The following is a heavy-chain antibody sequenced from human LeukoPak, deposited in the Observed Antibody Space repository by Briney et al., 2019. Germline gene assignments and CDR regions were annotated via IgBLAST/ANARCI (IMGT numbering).Heavy chain of an antibody. CDR1: GFTFGTYA. J-gene: IGHJ3*02. V-gene: IGHV3-21*01. D-gene: IGHD4-11*01. CDR3: ARGDQSLQRNDALDI. CDR2: ISTNGRDL. Sequence: WGSLRLSCAAPGFTFGTYAMNWVRQAPGKGLELVSAISTNGRDLFFADSLRARFTITRDDPKAALYLPVNSLRVEDTAVYYCARGDQSLQRNDALDIWGQGTMVIVSS.